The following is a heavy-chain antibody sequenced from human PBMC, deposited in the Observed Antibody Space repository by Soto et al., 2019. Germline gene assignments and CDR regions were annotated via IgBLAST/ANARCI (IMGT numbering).Heavy chain of an antibody. J-gene: IGHJ4*02. D-gene: IGHD6-19*01. CDR2: IWYDGSNK. V-gene: IGHV3-33*01. Sequence: GGSLRLSCAASGFTFSSYGMHWVRQAPGKGLEWVAVIWYDGSNKYYADSVKGRFTISRDNSKNTLYLQMNSLRAEDTAVYYCARRPSYGGWSFDYWGQGTLVTVSS. CDR1: GFTFSSYG. CDR3: ARRPSYGGWSFDY.